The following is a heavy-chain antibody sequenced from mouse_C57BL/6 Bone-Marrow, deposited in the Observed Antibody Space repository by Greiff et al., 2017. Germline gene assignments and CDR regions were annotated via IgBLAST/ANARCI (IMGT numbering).Heavy chain of an antibody. CDR2: IYPGSGST. Sequence: VKLQQPGAELVKPGASVKMSCKASGYTFTSYWITWVKQRPGQGLEWIGDIYPGSGSTNYNEKFKSKATLTVDTSSSTAYMQLSSLTSEDSAVYYCARWPTVVATNYWGQGTTLTVSS. CDR3: ARWPTVVATNY. CDR1: GYTFTSYW. D-gene: IGHD1-1*01. V-gene: IGHV1-55*01. J-gene: IGHJ2*01.